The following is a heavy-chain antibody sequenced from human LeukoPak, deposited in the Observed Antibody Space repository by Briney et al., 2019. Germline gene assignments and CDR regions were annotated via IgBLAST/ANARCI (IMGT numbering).Heavy chain of an antibody. CDR2: IYYSGST. J-gene: IGHJ4*02. CDR1: GDSISNSY. V-gene: IGHV4-59*12. D-gene: IGHD6-19*01. CDR3: ARGPGIAVAGTLGPYFDY. Sequence: SETLSLTCSVSGDSISNSYWSWIRQPPGEGLEWIGFIYYSGSTNYNPSLKSRVTISVDTSKNQFSLKLSSVTAADTAVYYCARGPGIAVAGTLGPYFDYWGQGTLVTVSS.